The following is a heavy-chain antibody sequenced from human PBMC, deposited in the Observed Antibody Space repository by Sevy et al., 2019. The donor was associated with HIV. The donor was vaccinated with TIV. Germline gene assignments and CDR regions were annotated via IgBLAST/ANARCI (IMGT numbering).Heavy chain of an antibody. Sequence: GGSLRLSCAASGFTFNNYVMNWVRQAPGKGLEWVSVISHGGGTTYYADSVKGRFTISRDDSKDTVYLEMNSLRAEDTAVYYCARRYLPSAPPALDYWGQGTLVTVSS. CDR3: ARRYLPSAPPALDY. V-gene: IGHV3-23*01. D-gene: IGHD2-2*01. J-gene: IGHJ4*02. CDR2: ISHGGGTT. CDR1: GFTFNNYV.